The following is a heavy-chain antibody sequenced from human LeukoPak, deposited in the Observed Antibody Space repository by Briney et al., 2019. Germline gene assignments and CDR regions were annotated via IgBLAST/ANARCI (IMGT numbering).Heavy chain of an antibody. CDR3: AKDNKEQWDHLDY. CDR1: EFTFSSSW. J-gene: IGHJ4*02. Sequence: PGGSLRLSCAASEFTFSSSWMNWVRQAPGKGLEWVANIKQDGGEKYYVDSVKGRFTISRDNAKNSLYLQMNSLRAEDTAVYYCAKDNKEQWDHLDYWGQGTLVTVSS. D-gene: IGHD6-19*01. CDR2: IKQDGGEK. V-gene: IGHV3-7*01.